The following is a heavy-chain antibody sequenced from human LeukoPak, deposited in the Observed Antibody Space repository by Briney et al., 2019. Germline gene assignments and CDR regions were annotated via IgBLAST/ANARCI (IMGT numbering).Heavy chain of an antibody. CDR1: GGTFSSYA. V-gene: IGHV1-3*01. D-gene: IGHD3-10*01. J-gene: IGHJ4*02. Sequence: GASVKVSCKASGGTFSSYAISWVRQAPGQRLEWMGWINAGNGNTKYSQKFQGRVTITRDTSASTAYMELSSLRSEDTAVYYCARVWFGESFLDYWGQGTLVTVSS. CDR3: ARVWFGESFLDY. CDR2: INAGNGNT.